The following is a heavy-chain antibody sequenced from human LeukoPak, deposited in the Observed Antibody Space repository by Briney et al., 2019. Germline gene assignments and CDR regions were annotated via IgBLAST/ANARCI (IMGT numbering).Heavy chain of an antibody. Sequence: TGGSLRLSCAAYGFTFSHYGMHWVRQAPGQGLEWVAVIWSDTTNQYYSDAVKGRFTISRDKFKSTVSLQMNSQRAGDTAVYYCVKDAQRGFDYSNSLQHWGQGSLVTVSS. J-gene: IGHJ4*02. V-gene: IGHV3-33*03. CDR1: GFTFSHYG. CDR2: IWSDTTNQ. CDR3: VKDAQRGFDYSNSLQH. D-gene: IGHD4-11*01.